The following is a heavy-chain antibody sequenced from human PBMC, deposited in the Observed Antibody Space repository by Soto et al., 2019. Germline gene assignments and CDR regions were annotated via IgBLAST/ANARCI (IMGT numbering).Heavy chain of an antibody. CDR1: GFTFSSYA. CDR2: ISGSGGST. D-gene: IGHD3-22*01. V-gene: IGHV3-23*01. Sequence: QPGGSLRLSCAASGFTFSSYAMSWVRQAPGKGLEWVSAISGSGGSTYYADSVKGRFTISRDNSKNTLYLQMNSLRAEDTAVYYCAKGRAYYYDSSGYYSPSYYFDYWGQGTLVTVSS. J-gene: IGHJ4*02. CDR3: AKGRAYYYDSSGYYSPSYYFDY.